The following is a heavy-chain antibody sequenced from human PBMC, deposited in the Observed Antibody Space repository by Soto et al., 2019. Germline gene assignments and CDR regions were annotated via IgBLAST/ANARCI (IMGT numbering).Heavy chain of an antibody. V-gene: IGHV3-30-3*01. CDR3: ARGETVVTPYFDY. J-gene: IGHJ4*02. CDR1: GFTFSTYP. Sequence: VQLVESGGGVVQPGRSLRLSCAASGFTFSTYPMHWVRQAPGRGLEWVTVISYDGTNKYYADSVRGRFTISRDNSKNTLYLQMNSLRAEDTVLYYCARGETVVTPYFDYWGQGTLVTVSS. CDR2: ISYDGTNK. D-gene: IGHD3-22*01.